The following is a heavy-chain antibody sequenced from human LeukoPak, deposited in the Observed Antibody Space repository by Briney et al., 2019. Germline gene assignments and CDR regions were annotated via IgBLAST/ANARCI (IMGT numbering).Heavy chain of an antibody. V-gene: IGHV3-74*01. J-gene: IGHJ4*02. Sequence: RSGGSLRLSCAASGFTFSTFWMHWVRQDPGKGLVWVSRINPDGTITDYADSVKGRFTISKDNAKNTLFLQMNSLTAEDAAVYYCSRDLRGPSDYWGQGTLVTVSS. CDR1: GFTFSTFW. CDR2: INPDGTIT. CDR3: SRDLRGPSDY.